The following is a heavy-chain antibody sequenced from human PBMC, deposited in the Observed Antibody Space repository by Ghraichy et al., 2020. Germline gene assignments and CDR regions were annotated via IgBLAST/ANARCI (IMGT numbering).Heavy chain of an antibody. V-gene: IGHV3-30*18. CDR1: GFTFSSYG. CDR2: ISYDGSNK. Sequence: GGSLRLSCAASGFTFSSYGMHWVRQAPGKGLEWVAVISYDGSNKYYADSVKGRFTISRDNSKNTLYLQMNSLRAEDTAVYYCAKGDSSSSPDAFDIWGQGTMVTVSS. D-gene: IGHD6-6*01. J-gene: IGHJ3*02. CDR3: AKGDSSSSPDAFDI.